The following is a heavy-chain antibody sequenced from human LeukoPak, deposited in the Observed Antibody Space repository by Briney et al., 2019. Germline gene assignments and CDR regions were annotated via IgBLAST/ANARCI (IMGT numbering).Heavy chain of an antibody. CDR1: GYTFNSYG. Sequence: ASVKVSCKASGYTFNSYGFSWVRQAPGQGLEWVGWISNYNGDTRYAQKFQGRVTMTTDTSTRTSNMELRNLGSDDTAVYYCARALYSDSSGYYPGLDHWGQGTLVTVSS. D-gene: IGHD3-22*01. V-gene: IGHV1-18*01. CDR2: ISNYNGDT. J-gene: IGHJ4*02. CDR3: ARALYSDSSGYYPGLDH.